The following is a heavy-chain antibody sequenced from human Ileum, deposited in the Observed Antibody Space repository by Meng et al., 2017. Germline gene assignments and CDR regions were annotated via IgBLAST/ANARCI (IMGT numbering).Heavy chain of an antibody. J-gene: IGHJ4*02. CDR3: TTGKDY. CDR1: GFTFSSTW. CDR2: IKITTDAGTP. Sequence: EVQLVVFGGGLVKPGWFLRLSCAASGFTFSSTWMTWVRQAPGKGLEWVGRIKITTDAGTPDYAAPVKGRFTISINDSKNTLYLQMNSLKTEDTAVYYCTTGKDYWGQGTLVTVSS. V-gene: IGHV3-15*01.